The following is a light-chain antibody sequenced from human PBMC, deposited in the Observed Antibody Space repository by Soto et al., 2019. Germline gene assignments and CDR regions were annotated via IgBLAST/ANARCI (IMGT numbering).Light chain of an antibody. CDR2: GAS. Sequence: EIVMTQSPDTLSVFPGERATLSCRASQSVSRNLAWYQQKPGRAARLLIYGASTRATGIPARFSGSGSGTEFTLTISSLQSEDFAVYYCQQYNNWPPLSFGGGTKVEIK. J-gene: IGKJ4*01. CDR3: QQYNNWPPLS. V-gene: IGKV3-15*01. CDR1: QSVSRN.